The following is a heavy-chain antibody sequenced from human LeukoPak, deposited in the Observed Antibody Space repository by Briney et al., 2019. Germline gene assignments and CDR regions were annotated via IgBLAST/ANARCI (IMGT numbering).Heavy chain of an antibody. J-gene: IGHJ6*04. CDR1: GGSISSYY. CDR3: ARDSNGMDV. Sequence: SETLSLTCTVSGGSISSYYWSWIRQPPGKGLEWIGYIYYSGSTNYNPSLKSRVTISVDTSKNQFSLKLSSVTAADTAVYYCARDSNGMDVWGKGTTVTVSP. CDR2: IYYSGST. V-gene: IGHV4-59*01.